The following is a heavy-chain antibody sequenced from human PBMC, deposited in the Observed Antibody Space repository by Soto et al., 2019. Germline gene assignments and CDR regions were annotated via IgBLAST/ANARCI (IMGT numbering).Heavy chain of an antibody. CDR2: IIPIFGTT. Sequence: QGQLVQAGAEVKKPGSSVRISCRASGGTFSNDAVSWVRQAPGQGLQWMGAIIPIFGTTYHAQKFQGRLTITAEESTATAYMELRGVTSEDAAVYYCATGLRTGNYGMNVLGQGTAVTVSS. CDR3: ATGLRTGNYGMNV. CDR1: GGTFSNDA. D-gene: IGHD3-10*01. J-gene: IGHJ6*02. V-gene: IGHV1-69*01.